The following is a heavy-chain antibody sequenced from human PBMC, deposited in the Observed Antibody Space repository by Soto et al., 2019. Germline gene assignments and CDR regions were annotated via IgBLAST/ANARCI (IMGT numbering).Heavy chain of an antibody. J-gene: IGHJ4*02. CDR1: GFTFSSYG. CDR2: ISYDGSNK. D-gene: IGHD6-13*01. V-gene: IGHV3-30*18. Sequence: QVQLVESGGGVVQPGRSLRLSCAASGFTFSSYGMHWVRQAPGKGLEWVAVISYDGSNKYYADSVKGRFTISRDNSKNTRYRQMNSLRGEDTAEYYCAKDSSSWYVYYFDYWGQGSLVTVSS. CDR3: AKDSSSWYVYYFDY.